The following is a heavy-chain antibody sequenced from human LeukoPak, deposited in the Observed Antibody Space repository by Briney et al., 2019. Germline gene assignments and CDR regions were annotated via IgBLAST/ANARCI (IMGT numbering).Heavy chain of an antibody. J-gene: IGHJ4*02. CDR1: GDSLSNNNVA. CDR2: TYYRSKWNT. Sequence: SQTLSLTCAISGDSLSNNNVAWNWIRQSPSRGLEWLGRTYYRSKWNTDYAVSVKSRITINPDTSKNQFSLQLNSVTPEDTAVYYCARGCYSSLDYWDQGTLVTVSS. D-gene: IGHD5-18*01. V-gene: IGHV6-1*01. CDR3: ARGCYSSLDY.